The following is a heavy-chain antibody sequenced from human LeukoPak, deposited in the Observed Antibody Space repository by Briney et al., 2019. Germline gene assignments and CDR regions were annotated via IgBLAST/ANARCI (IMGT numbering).Heavy chain of an antibody. CDR1: GYSISSGYY. Sequence: PSETLSLTCTVSGYSISSGYYWGWIRQPPGKGLEWIGSIYHSGSTYYNPSLKSRVTISVDSSKNQFSLKLSSVTAADTAVYYCARADPLILRGLRTGFDYWGQGTLVTVSS. D-gene: IGHD4-17*01. V-gene: IGHV4-38-2*02. CDR2: IYHSGST. CDR3: ARADPLILRGLRTGFDY. J-gene: IGHJ4*02.